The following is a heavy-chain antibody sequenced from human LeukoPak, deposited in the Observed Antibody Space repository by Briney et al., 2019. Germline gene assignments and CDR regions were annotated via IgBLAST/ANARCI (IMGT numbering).Heavy chain of an antibody. Sequence: SETLSLTCTVSGGSISSGDYYWSWIRQPPGKGLEWIGYIYYSGSTYYNPSLKSRVTISVDTSKNQFSLKLSSVTAADTAVYYCARDPYYCDSSGWDWGQGTLVTVSS. D-gene: IGHD3-22*01. CDR1: GGSISSGDYY. CDR3: ARDPYYCDSSGWD. J-gene: IGHJ4*02. V-gene: IGHV4-30-4*01. CDR2: IYYSGST.